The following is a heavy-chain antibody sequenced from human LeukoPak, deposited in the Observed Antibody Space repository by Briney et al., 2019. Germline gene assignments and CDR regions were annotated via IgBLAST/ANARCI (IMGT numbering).Heavy chain of an antibody. Sequence: PGESLRLSCAASGFTFSSYGMSWVRQAPGKGLEWVSSIGGSGGTTYYADSVKGRFTISRDNSKNTLYLQMNSLRADDTAVYSCAKDPPTVMANAFHIWGQGTMVTVS. CDR3: AKDPPTVMANAFHI. CDR2: IGGSGGTT. CDR1: GFTFSSYG. D-gene: IGHD5-18*01. J-gene: IGHJ3*02. V-gene: IGHV3-23*01.